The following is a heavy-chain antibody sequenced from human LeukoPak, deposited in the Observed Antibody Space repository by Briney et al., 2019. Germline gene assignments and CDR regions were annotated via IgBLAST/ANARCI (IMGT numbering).Heavy chain of an antibody. CDR2: ISSSSSTI. D-gene: IGHD3-9*01. Sequence: GGSLRLSCAASGFSFSSYSMNWVRQAPGKGLEWVSYISSSSSTIYYADSVKGRFTISRDNAKNSLYLQMNSLRAEDTAVYYCAREPYDILTGYYKAGHDYWGQGTLVTVSS. V-gene: IGHV3-48*01. CDR1: GFSFSSYS. J-gene: IGHJ4*02. CDR3: AREPYDILTGYYKAGHDY.